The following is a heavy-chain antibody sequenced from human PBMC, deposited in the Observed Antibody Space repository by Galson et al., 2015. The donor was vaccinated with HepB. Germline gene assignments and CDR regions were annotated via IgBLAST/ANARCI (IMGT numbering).Heavy chain of an antibody. D-gene: IGHD4-17*01. V-gene: IGHV3-23*01. J-gene: IGHJ4*02. CDR3: AKWGGRGNGDFLGPFDD. CDR2: IGGSGSST. CDR1: GFTFSTYA. Sequence: SLRLSCAASGFTFSTYAMTWVRQAPGKGLEWVSTIGGSGSSTSYADSVKGRFTISRDNSKNTLYLQMSSLRAEDTAVYYCAKWGGRGNGDFLGPFDDWGQGTLVTVSS.